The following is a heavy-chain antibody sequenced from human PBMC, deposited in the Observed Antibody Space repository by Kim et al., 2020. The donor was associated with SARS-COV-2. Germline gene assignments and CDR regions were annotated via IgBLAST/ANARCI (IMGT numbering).Heavy chain of an antibody. Sequence: GGSLRLSCAASGFTFSSNSMDWVRQAPGKGPEWVSDISSSGGTTYYADSMNRRFTISNNYANNPLYLQMDILSDEATAEYYSAKDARLLAPCSFYLYF. J-gene: IGHJ1*01. D-gene: IGHD2-8*02. CDR3: AKDARLLAPCSFYLYF. V-gene: IGHV3-48*02. CDR2: ISSSGGTT. CDR1: GFTFSSNS.